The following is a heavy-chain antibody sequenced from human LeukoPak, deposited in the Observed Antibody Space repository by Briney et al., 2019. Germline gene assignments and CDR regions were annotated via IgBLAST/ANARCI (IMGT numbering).Heavy chain of an antibody. V-gene: IGHV1-69*13. D-gene: IGHD6-13*01. CDR2: IIPIFGTA. CDR1: GGTFSSYA. CDR3: ARDRSSSWYGLYFQH. J-gene: IGHJ1*01. Sequence: SVKVSCKASGGTFSSYAISWVRQAPGQGLEWMGGIIPIFGTANYAQKFQGRVTITADESTSTAYMELSSLRSEDTAVYYCARDRSSSWYGLYFQHWGQGTLVTVSS.